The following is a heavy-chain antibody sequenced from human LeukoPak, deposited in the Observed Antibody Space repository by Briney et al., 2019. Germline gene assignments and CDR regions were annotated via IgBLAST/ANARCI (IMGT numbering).Heavy chain of an antibody. CDR3: ARDRISAAGTGFY. D-gene: IGHD6-13*01. Sequence: ASVKVSCKASGYTFTSYGIRWVRQAPGQGLEGMGWISAYNGNTNHAQKPQGRVTMPTDTSTSTAYMELRSLRSDDTAVYFWARDRISAAGTGFYWGQGTLVTVSS. CDR1: GYTFTSYG. J-gene: IGHJ4*02. V-gene: IGHV1-18*01. CDR2: ISAYNGNT.